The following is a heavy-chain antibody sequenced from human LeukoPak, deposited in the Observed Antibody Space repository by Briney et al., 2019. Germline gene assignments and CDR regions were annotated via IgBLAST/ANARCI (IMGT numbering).Heavy chain of an antibody. CDR3: TRRRGNQQPIDY. D-gene: IGHD2-2*01. CDR1: GFALSAYW. CDR2: IKQDGTVQ. Sequence: GGSLRLSCAASGFALSAYWMNWVRQAPGKGLQWLANIKQDGTVQHYVDSVRGRFTISRDNAKNSLFLQMNSLRAEDTAVYYCTRRRGNQQPIDYWGQGTLVTVSS. V-gene: IGHV3-7*03. J-gene: IGHJ4*02.